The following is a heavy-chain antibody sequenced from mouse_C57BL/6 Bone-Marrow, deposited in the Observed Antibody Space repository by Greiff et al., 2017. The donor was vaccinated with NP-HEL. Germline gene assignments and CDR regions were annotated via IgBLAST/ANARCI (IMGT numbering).Heavy chain of an antibody. CDR1: GYTFTDYY. D-gene: IGHD3-2*02. V-gene: IGHV1-19*01. Sequence: EVKLQESGPVLVKPGASVKMSCKASGYTFTDYYMNWVKQSHGKSLEWIGVINPYNGGTSYNQKFKGKATLTVDKSSSTAYMELNSLTSEDSAVYYCARFSSGYVAYYFDYWGQGTTLTVSS. J-gene: IGHJ2*01. CDR3: ARFSSGYVAYYFDY. CDR2: INPYNGGT.